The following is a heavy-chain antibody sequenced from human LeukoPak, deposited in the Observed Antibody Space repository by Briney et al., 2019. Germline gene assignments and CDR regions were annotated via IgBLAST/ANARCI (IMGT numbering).Heavy chain of an antibody. J-gene: IGHJ4*02. V-gene: IGHV3-23*01. Sequence: GGSLRLSCAASGFTFSSYWMSWVRQAPGKGLEWVSAISDSGGRTFYADSVKGRFTISRDNSKNTLYLQINSLRAEDTAVYYCAKDSYDTSIWGQGTLVTVSA. D-gene: IGHD3-22*01. CDR3: AKDSYDTSI. CDR1: GFTFSSYW. CDR2: ISDSGGRT.